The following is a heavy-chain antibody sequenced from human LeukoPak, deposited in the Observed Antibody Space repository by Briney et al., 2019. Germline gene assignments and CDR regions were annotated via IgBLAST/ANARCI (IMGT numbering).Heavy chain of an antibody. CDR2: ISSSSSTI. CDR1: GFTFSSYE. V-gene: IGHV3-48*01. Sequence: GGSLRLSCAASGFTFSSYEMNWVRQAPGKGLEWVSYISSSSSTIYYADSVKGRFTISRDNAKNSLYLQMNSLRAEDTAVYYCAREPGIYYYYMDVWGKGTTVTVSS. CDR3: AREPGIYYYYMDV. J-gene: IGHJ6*03. D-gene: IGHD6-13*01.